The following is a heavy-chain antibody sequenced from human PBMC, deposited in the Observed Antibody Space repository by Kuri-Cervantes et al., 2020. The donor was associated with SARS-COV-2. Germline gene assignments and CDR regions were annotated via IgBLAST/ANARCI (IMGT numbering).Heavy chain of an antibody. J-gene: IGHJ4*02. CDR1: GYSISSGYY. CDR3: ARGRYYGSGWPTYFDY. CDR2: IYHSGST. D-gene: IGHD6-19*01. V-gene: IGHV4-38-2*01. Sequence: CAVSGYSISSGYYWGWIRQPPGKGLEWIGSIYHSGSTYYNPSLKSRVTISVDTSKNQFSLKLSSVTAADTAVYYCARGRYYGSGWPTYFDYWGQGTLVTVSS.